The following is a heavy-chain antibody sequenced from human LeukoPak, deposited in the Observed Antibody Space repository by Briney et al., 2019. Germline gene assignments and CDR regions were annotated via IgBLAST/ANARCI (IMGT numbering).Heavy chain of an antibody. CDR3: ASIVVDICDY. CDR1: GFTFSTYA. J-gene: IGHJ4*02. V-gene: IGHV3-30*02. Sequence: GGSLRLSCATSGFTFSTYAMHWVRQAPGKGLEWVAFIRSDGSNKYYEDSVKGRFTISRDNSKNTLYLQMNSLRAEDTAIYYCASIVVDICDYWGQGTLVTVSS. D-gene: IGHD3-22*01. CDR2: IRSDGSNK.